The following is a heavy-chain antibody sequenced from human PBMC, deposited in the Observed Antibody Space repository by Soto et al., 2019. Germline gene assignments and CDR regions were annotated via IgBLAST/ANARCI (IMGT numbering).Heavy chain of an antibody. CDR2: IYSSGST. J-gene: IGHJ2*01. CDR3: AREIDGNRARIAAAVGNYWYFDL. V-gene: IGHV4-31*03. Sequence: QVQLQESGPGLVKPSQTLSLTCTVSGGSITSVGYYWSWIGQHPGKGLEWIGYIYSSGSTYYNPPLKSRVTISVDTSKNQFSLKLSSVTAADTAVYYCAREIDGNRARIAAAVGNYWYFDLWGRGTLVTVSS. CDR1: GGSITSVGYY. D-gene: IGHD6-13*01.